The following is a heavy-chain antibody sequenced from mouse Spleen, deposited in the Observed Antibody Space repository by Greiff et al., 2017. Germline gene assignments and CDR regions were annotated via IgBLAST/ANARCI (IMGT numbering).Heavy chain of an antibody. Sequence: VKLMESGPGLVAPSQSLSITCTVSGFSLTNYAVHWVRQSPGKGLEWLGVIWSDGSTDYNAAFISRLSISKDNSKSQVFFKMNSLQADDTAIYYCARNSDSSGTRFAYWGQGTLVTVSA. J-gene: IGHJ3*01. CDR1: GFSLTNYA. D-gene: IGHD3-2*01. V-gene: IGHV2-4-1*01. CDR2: IWSDGST. CDR3: ARNSDSSGTRFAY.